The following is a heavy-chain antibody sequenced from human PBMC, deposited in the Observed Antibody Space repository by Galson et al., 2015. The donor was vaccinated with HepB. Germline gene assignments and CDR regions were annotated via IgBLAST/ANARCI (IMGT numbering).Heavy chain of an antibody. CDR1: GGSISTYY. V-gene: IGHV4-59*01. Sequence: ETLSLTCTVSGGSISTYYWSWIRQPPGKGLEWIAYIHYSGSTNYNPSLKSRVTISVDTSKNQFSLKLSSVTAADTAVYYCARGTGTTGLKTYYDYVWGSYRSNHGMDVWGQGTTVTVSS. D-gene: IGHD3-16*02. J-gene: IGHJ6*02. CDR2: IHYSGST. CDR3: ARGTGTTGLKTYYDYVWGSYRSNHGMDV.